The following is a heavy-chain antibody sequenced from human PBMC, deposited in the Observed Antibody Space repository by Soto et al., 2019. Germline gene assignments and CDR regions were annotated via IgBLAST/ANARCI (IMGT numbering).Heavy chain of an antibody. J-gene: IGHJ4*02. CDR1: GDAFTSYY. CDR3: ARARRVGARAPMAY. Sequence: SVKLSCKASGDAFTSYYMHWVRQAHGQGLEWMGIINPSGGSTSYAQKFQGRVTMTRDTSTSTVYMELSSLRSEDTAVYYCARARRVGARAPMAYWGQGTLVTVSS. V-gene: IGHV1-46*01. D-gene: IGHD3-10*01. CDR2: INPSGGST.